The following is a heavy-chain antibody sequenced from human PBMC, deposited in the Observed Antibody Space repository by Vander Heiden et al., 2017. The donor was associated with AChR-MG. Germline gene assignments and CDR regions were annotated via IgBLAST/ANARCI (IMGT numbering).Heavy chain of an antibody. Sequence: QVQLQESGPGLVKPSQTLSLTCTVSGGSISSGDYYWSWIRQPPGKGLEWIGYIYYSGSTYYNPSLKSRVTISVDTSKNQFSLKLSSVTAADTAVYYCARYPIGGGGEDPDAFDIWGQGTMVTVSS. J-gene: IGHJ3*02. D-gene: IGHD3-16*01. CDR2: IYYSGST. CDR1: GGSISSGDYY. V-gene: IGHV4-30-4*01. CDR3: ARYPIGGGGEDPDAFDI.